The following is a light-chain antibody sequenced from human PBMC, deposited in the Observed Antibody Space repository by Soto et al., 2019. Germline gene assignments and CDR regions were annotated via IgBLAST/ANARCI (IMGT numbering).Light chain of an antibody. Sequence: EIVLTQSPGTLSLSPGERATLSCRASQSVSSGYLAWYQQKPGQAHRLLIYGASTRATGIQARFSGSGSGTEFTLTIRSLQSEDFAVYYCKQYNNWPWTFGQGTKVDIK. CDR2: GAS. CDR1: QSVSSGY. CDR3: KQYNNWPWT. V-gene: IGKV3-15*01. J-gene: IGKJ1*01.